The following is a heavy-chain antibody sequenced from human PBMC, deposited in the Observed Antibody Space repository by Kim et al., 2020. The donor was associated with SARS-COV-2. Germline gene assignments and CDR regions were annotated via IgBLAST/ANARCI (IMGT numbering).Heavy chain of an antibody. CDR2: IAYDGRNK. V-gene: IGHV3-30*04. D-gene: IGHD6-6*01. J-gene: IGHJ6*03. CDR1: GFTFRNYA. Sequence: GGSLRLSCAASGFTFRNYAIHWVRQAPGKGLEWVAGIAYDGRNKFYTDSVKGRFTITRDNSKNTAYLEMSSLRPEDAADYFCARAQLVAPEGDSYYY. CDR3: ARAQLVAPEGDSYYY.